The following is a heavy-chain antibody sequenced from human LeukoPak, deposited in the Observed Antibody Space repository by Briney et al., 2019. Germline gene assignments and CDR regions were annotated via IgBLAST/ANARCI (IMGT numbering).Heavy chain of an antibody. CDR3: ATDSPLSYYDSSGMDV. V-gene: IGHV1-24*01. D-gene: IGHD3-22*01. CDR2: FDPEDGET. J-gene: IGHJ6*02. Sequence: GASVKVSCKVSGYTLTELSMHWVRQAPGKGLEWMGGFDPEDGETIYAQKFQGRVTMTEDTSTDTAYMELSSLRSEDTAVYYCATDSPLSYYDSSGMDVWGQGTTVTVSS. CDR1: GYTLTELS.